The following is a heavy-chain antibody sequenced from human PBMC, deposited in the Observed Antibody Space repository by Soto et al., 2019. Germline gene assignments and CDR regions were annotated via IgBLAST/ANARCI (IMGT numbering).Heavy chain of an antibody. CDR3: ATPIEVAGRFDY. CDR1: GFTFSSNA. D-gene: IGHD6-19*01. CDR2: ISFDGSNK. J-gene: IGHJ4*02. Sequence: QVQLVESGGGVVQPGKSLRLSCAASGFTFSSNAMHWVRQAPGKGLEWVAVISFDGSNKYYADSVKGRFTISRDNSKNTLYLQMNSLRTEDAAVYYCATPIEVAGRFDYWGQGPLVTVSS. V-gene: IGHV3-30*03.